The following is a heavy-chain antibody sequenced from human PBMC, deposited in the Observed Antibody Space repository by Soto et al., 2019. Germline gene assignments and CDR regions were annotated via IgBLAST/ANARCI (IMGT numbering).Heavy chain of an antibody. CDR3: VKDHVAAADFYYSGMDV. Sequence: GGSLRLSCSASGFTFSSYAMHWVRQAPGKGLEYVSAISSNGGSTYYADSVKGRFTISRDNSKNTLYLQMSSLRAEDTAVYYCVKDHVAAADFYYSGMDVWGKGTTVTVSS. CDR2: ISSNGGST. CDR1: GFTFSSYA. D-gene: IGHD6-13*01. V-gene: IGHV3-64D*08. J-gene: IGHJ6*04.